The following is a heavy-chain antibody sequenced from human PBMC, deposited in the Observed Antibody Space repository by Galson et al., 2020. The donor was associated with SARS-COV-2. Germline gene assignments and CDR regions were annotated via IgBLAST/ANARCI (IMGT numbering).Heavy chain of an antibody. V-gene: IGHV4-59*08. CDR2: TSNSGNT. J-gene: IGHJ3*01. CDR1: GVSVSIYY. Sequence: SEPLSLTCTVSGVSVSIYYWTWIRQPPGKKLEWIGSTSNSGNTDYNPSLKSRVTLSLDLSKNQLSLQLTSVTATDTAAYHCARHRGGHLCEAFDVWGQGTMVTVSS. D-gene: IGHD2-15*01. CDR3: ARHRGGHLCEAFDV.